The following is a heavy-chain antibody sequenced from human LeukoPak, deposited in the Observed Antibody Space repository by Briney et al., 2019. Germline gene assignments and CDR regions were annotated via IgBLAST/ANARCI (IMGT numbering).Heavy chain of an antibody. CDR2: TYYSGNT. J-gene: IGHJ5*01. V-gene: IGHV4-31*03. D-gene: IGHD2-2*01. CDR3: ARVVGSTSWFDS. Sequence: SQTLSLTCTVSGDFIIGAPYYWSWVRQHPGKGLEWIAYTYYSGNTYYNPSLKSRVNLSVDTSNNQSSLNLTSVTAADTAVYYCARVVGSTSWFDSWGQGTRVTVSS. CDR1: GDFIIGAPYY.